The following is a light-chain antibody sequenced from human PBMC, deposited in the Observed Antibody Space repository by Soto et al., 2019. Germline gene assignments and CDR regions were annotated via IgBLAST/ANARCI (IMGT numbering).Light chain of an antibody. J-gene: IGLJ3*02. CDR3: QVWDSSDDHSV. CDR2: DDR. CDR1: NIGTKS. V-gene: IGLV3-21*02. Sequence: SYELTQPPSVSVAPGQTARIPCGGNNIGTKSVHWYQQRPGQAPVLVVYDDRDRPSGIPERFSGSVSGNTATLTITGVEAGDEADYYCQVWDSSDDHSVFGGGTKLTVL.